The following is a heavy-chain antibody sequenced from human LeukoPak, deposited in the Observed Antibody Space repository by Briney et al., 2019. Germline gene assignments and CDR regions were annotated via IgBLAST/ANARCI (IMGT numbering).Heavy chain of an antibody. V-gene: IGHV1-69*04. Sequence: SVKVSCKASGGTFSSYVISWVRQAPGQGLEWMGRIIPILGIANYAQKFQGRVTITADKSTSTAYMELSSLRSEDTAVYYCARDVIPINSSGYYSRSDPWGQGTLVTVSS. CDR2: IIPILGIA. CDR1: GGTFSSYV. D-gene: IGHD3-22*01. CDR3: ARDVIPINSSGYYSRSDP. J-gene: IGHJ5*02.